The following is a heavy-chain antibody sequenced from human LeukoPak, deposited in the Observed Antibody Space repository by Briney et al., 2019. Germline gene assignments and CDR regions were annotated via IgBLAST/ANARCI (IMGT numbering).Heavy chain of an antibody. CDR1: GFIFSTYS. V-gene: IGHV3-48*02. D-gene: IGHD3-22*01. CDR3: ASTYYYDSGGYAAGHFQH. J-gene: IGHJ1*01. CDR2: ISSGSSNI. Sequence: PGGSLRLSCAASGFIFSTYSMNWVRQAPGKGLEWVSYISSGSSNIYYADSVEGRFTISRDNAKNSLYLQMNSLRDEDTAVYYCASTYYYDSGGYAAGHFQHWGQGTLVTVSS.